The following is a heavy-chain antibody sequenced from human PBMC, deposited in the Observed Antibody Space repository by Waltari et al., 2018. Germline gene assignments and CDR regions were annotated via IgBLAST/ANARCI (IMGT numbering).Heavy chain of an antibody. CDR1: GFRLKCYT. CDR3: AVARGNYDVLTGFPVDS. J-gene: IGHJ5*01. CDR2: ISETSMTT. V-gene: IGHV3-48*01. Sequence: EERLVQSGGGLVQPGGSLRLCCEACGFRLKCYTMNWVRQAPGKGLEWFAYISETSMTTFYADSVRGRFIISRNNAKKSLSLQMVSLRGEDTAVYYCAVARGNYDVLTGFPVDSWGQGTLVTVSS. D-gene: IGHD3-9*01.